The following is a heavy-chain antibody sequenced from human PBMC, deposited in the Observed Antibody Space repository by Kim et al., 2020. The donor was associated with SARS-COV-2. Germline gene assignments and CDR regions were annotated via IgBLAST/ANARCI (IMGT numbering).Heavy chain of an antibody. CDR3: ARGWDGMDV. CDR1: GGSFSGYD. Sequence: SETLSLTCAVYGGSFSGYDWSWIRQPPGKGLEWIGEINHSGSTNYNPSLKSRVTISVDTSKNQFSLKLSSVTAADTAVYYCARGWDGMDVWGQGTTVTVSS. V-gene: IGHV4-34*01. J-gene: IGHJ6*02. CDR2: INHSGST.